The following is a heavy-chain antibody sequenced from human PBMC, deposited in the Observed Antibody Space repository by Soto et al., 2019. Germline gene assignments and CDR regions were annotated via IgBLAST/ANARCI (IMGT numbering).Heavy chain of an antibody. CDR2: VHDSWGS. CDR1: DGSVTGYC. CDR3: ARRYGGNFDY. Sequence: PSETLSLTCSVSDGSVTGYCWSWIRQPPGKGLEWIGYVHDSWGSHYNPSLKSRVAISLDTSKSQFSLKLTSVTATDTAVYYCARRYGGNFDYWGQGTLVTVSS. J-gene: IGHJ4*02. D-gene: IGHD5-12*01. V-gene: IGHV4-59*08.